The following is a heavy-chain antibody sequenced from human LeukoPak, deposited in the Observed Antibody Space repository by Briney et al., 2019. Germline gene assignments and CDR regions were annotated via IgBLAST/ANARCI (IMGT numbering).Heavy chain of an antibody. CDR2: INSDGTYT. CDR3: ARGGVVYPDSFDI. Sequence: PGGSLRLSCAASGFTFSGYWMHWVRQAPGKGLVWVSRINSDGTYTTYADSVKGRFTISRDNAKNTLYLQMNSLRAEDTAVYYCARGGVVYPDSFDIWGRGTMVTVSS. CDR1: GFTFSGYW. J-gene: IGHJ3*02. V-gene: IGHV3-74*01. D-gene: IGHD2-15*01.